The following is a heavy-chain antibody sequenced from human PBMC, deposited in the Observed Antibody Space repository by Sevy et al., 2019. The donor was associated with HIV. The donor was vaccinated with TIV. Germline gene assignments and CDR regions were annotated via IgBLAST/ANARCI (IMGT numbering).Heavy chain of an antibody. CDR1: GFTFTRYW. Sequence: GGSLRLSCEASGFTFTRYWMSWVRQDPGKGLEWVANVNQDGGEKHYVDSVKGRFTISRDNAKNSVDLQMSSLRAEDTAVYYCVRDGLSHCSGGSCAVEYFQHWGQGTLVTVSS. J-gene: IGHJ1*01. CDR3: VRDGLSHCSGGSCAVEYFQH. CDR2: VNQDGGEK. D-gene: IGHD2-15*01. V-gene: IGHV3-7*01.